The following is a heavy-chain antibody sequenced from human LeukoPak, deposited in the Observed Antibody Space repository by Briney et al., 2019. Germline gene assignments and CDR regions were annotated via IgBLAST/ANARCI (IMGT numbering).Heavy chain of an antibody. D-gene: IGHD5-24*01. CDR2: ISNSGSTI. CDR1: GFTFSDYY. CDR3: ARARRPKWERDGYTSKESAFDI. J-gene: IGHJ3*02. V-gene: IGHV3-11*04. Sequence: GGSLRLSCAASGFTFSDYYMSWIRQAPGKGLEWVSYISNSGSTIYYADSVKGRFTISNDNAKKSLYLQMNSLRAEDTAVYYCARARRPKWERDGYTSKESAFDIWGQGTMVTVS.